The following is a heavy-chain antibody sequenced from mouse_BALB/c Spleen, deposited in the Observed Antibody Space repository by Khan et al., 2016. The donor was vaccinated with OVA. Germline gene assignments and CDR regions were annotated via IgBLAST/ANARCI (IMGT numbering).Heavy chain of an antibody. CDR2: TNPTNGRT. CDR1: GYTFTSYW. CDR3: ARVKKIVATYFDY. D-gene: IGHD1-1*01. J-gene: IGHJ2*01. V-gene: IGHV1S81*02. Sequence: QVQLKQSGAELVKAGASVKMSCKASGYTFTSYWMHWVKQRLGQGLEWFAETNPTNGRTYYNEKFKSKATLTADKSSSTAYLLLSGPTFEDSAVYYCARVKKIVATYFDYGGQGTTLTVSS.